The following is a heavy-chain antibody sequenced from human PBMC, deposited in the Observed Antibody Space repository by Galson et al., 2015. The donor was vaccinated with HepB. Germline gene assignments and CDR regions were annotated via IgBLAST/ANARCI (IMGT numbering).Heavy chain of an antibody. J-gene: IGHJ6*02. CDR2: ISYDGSNK. V-gene: IGHV3-30*04. D-gene: IGHD3-10*01. Sequence: SLRLSCAASGFTFSSYAMHWVRQAPGKGLEWVAVISYDGSNKYYADSVKGRFTISRDNSKNTLYLQMNSLRAEDTAVYYCARGYYYGSGTLRPYGMDVWGQGTTVTVSS. CDR3: ARGYYYGSGTLRPYGMDV. CDR1: GFTFSSYA.